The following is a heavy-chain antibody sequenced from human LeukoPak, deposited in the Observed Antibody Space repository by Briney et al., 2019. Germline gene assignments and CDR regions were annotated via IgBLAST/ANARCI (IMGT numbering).Heavy chain of an antibody. CDR2: IWYDGSNE. D-gene: IGHD5-24*01. V-gene: IGHV3-33*01. J-gene: IGHJ3*02. CDR3: ARDRRRDGYKLDAFDI. Sequence: PGRSLRLSCAASGFTFSTYGMHWVRQGPGKGREWVAVIWYDGSNEYYVDSVKGRFTISRDNSKNTLYLQMNSLRAEDTAVYYCARDRRRDGYKLDAFDIWGQGTMVTVSS. CDR1: GFTFSTYG.